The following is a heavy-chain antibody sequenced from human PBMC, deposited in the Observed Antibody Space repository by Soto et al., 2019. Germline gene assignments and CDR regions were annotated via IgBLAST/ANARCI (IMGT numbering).Heavy chain of an antibody. Sequence: ASVKVSGKASGYTFTIYDINCVLQSTGQGLEWMGWMNPNSGNTGYAQKFQGRVTMTRNTSISTAYMELSSLRSEDTAVYYCARGGDGYNGDGMDVWGQGTTVTVSS. J-gene: IGHJ6*02. V-gene: IGHV1-8*01. CDR2: MNPNSGNT. D-gene: IGHD5-12*01. CDR3: ARGGDGYNGDGMDV. CDR1: GYTFTIYD.